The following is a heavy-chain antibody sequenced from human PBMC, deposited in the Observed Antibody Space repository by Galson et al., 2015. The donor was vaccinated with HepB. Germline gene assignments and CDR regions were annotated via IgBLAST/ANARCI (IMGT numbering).Heavy chain of an antibody. CDR2: ISSSSSYI. Sequence: SLRLSCAASGFTFSSYSMNWVRQAPGKGLEWVSSISSSSSYIYYADSVKGRFTISRDNAKNSLYLQMNSLRAEDTAVYYCARREGRSGGVFDYWGQGTLVTVSS. CDR3: ARREGRSGGVFDY. CDR1: GFTFSSYS. J-gene: IGHJ4*02. D-gene: IGHD2-15*01. V-gene: IGHV3-21*01.